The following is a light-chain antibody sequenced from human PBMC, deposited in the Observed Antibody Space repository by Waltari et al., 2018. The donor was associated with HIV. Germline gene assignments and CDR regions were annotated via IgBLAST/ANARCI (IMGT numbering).Light chain of an antibody. CDR2: GAT. V-gene: IGKV3-15*01. J-gene: IGKJ2*01. CDR1: QSVASS. Sequence: EIVMTQSPATLSLSPGERAILSCRASQSVASSLAWYQQKPGQAPRLLIYGATTRAAGIPGRFSGSGSGTEFTLTIRSLQSEDSAIYFCHQYNSWPPRYTFGQGTKLEI. CDR3: HQYNSWPPRYT.